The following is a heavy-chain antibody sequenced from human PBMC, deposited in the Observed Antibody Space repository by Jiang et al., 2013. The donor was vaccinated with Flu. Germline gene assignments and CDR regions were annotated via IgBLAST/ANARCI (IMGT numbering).Heavy chain of an antibody. V-gene: IGHV6-1*01. D-gene: IGHD2-15*01. CDR1: GDSVSSNSAA. Sequence: SQTLSLTCAISGDSVSSNSAAWNWIRQSPSRGLEWLGRTYYRSKWYNDYAVSVKSRITINPDTSKNQFSLQLNSVTPEDTAVYYCARGRCSGGSCYLEVPIDAFDIWGQGQWSPSLQ. CDR3: ARGRCSGGSCYLEVPIDAFDI. J-gene: IGHJ3*02. CDR2: TYYRSKWYN.